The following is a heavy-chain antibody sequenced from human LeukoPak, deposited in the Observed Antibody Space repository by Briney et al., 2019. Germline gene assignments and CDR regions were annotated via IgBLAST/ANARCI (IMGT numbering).Heavy chain of an antibody. V-gene: IGHV4-34*01. CDR3: ARKSYYYGMDV. J-gene: IGHJ6*02. Sequence: SETLSLTCAVYGGSFSGYYWSWIRQPPGKGLEWIGEINHSGSTNYNPSLKSRVTMSVDESKNQFSLKLSSVTAADTAVYYCARKSYYYGMDVWGQGTTVTVSS. CDR1: GGSFSGYY. CDR2: INHSGST.